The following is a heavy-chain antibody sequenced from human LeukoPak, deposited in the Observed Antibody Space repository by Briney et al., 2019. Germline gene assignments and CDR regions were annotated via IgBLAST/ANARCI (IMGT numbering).Heavy chain of an antibody. J-gene: IGHJ4*02. V-gene: IGHV3-30*02. CDR1: GFTFSSYG. CDR2: IRYDGSNK. Sequence: GGSLRLSCAASGFTFSSYGMHWVRQAPGKGLEWVAFIRYDGSNKYYADSVKGRFTISRDNSKNTLYLQMNSLRAEDTAVYYCAKDLAAVRYDSSGFDYWGQGTLVTVSS. D-gene: IGHD3-22*01. CDR3: AKDLAAVRYDSSGFDY.